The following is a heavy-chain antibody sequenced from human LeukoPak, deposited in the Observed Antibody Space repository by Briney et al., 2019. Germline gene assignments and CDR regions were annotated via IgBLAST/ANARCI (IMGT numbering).Heavy chain of an antibody. J-gene: IGHJ4*02. CDR3: TTLSVPVDY. Sequence: PGGSLRLSCAASGFNHAWMSWVRQAPGKGLEWVGRIKTKTDGETTDYAAPVKGRFTISRDDSKNTVYLQMNSLKTEDTAVYYCTTLSVPVDYWGQGTLVTVSS. CDR1: GFNHAW. D-gene: IGHD2-2*01. V-gene: IGHV3-15*01. CDR2: IKTKTDGETT.